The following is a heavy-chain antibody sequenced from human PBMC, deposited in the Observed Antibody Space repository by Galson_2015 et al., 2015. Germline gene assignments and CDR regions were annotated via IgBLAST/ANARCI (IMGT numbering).Heavy chain of an antibody. CDR1: GFTFSGYS. CDR2: ISHSTSYR. Sequence: SLRLSCAASGFTFSGYSMNWVRQAPGKGLEYISSISHSTSYRKYADSVKGRLTISRDNAKNSLYLQMNSLRAEDTAVYYCARDPANYGMDVWGQGTTVTVSS. J-gene: IGHJ6*02. V-gene: IGHV3-21*01. CDR3: ARDPANYGMDV.